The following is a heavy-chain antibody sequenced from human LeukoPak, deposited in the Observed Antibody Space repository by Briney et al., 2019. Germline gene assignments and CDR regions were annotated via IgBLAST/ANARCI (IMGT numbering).Heavy chain of an antibody. CDR2: INPNSGGT. J-gene: IGHJ4*02. V-gene: IGHV1-2*02. Sequence: ASVTVSCMASGYTFTGYYMHWVRQAPGQGLEWMGWINPNSGGTNYAQKFQGRVTMTRDTSISTAYMELSRLRSDDTAVYYCARGYDYVWGSYRPPARSDYWGQGTLVTVSS. CDR3: ARGYDYVWGSYRPPARSDY. CDR1: GYTFTGYY. D-gene: IGHD3-16*02.